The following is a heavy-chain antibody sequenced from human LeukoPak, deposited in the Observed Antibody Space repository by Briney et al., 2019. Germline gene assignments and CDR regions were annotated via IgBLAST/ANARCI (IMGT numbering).Heavy chain of an antibody. V-gene: IGHV3-15*07. Sequence: GGSLRLSCVASGFTFTNTWINWVRQAPGRGLEWVGRIRSKAAGGTTEYAAPVKGRFTISRDDSKNTLYLQMNSLITDDTAVYYCTTEGQQMESSGFDYWGQGTPVTVSS. D-gene: IGHD3-10*01. CDR2: IRSKAAGGTT. CDR1: GFTFTNTW. J-gene: IGHJ4*02. CDR3: TTEGQQMESSGFDY.